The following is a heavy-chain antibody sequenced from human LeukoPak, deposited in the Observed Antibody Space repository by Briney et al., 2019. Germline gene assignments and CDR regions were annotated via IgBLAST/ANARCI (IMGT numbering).Heavy chain of an antibody. CDR2: ISGSGGST. CDR1: GFTFSSYA. J-gene: IGHJ4*02. V-gene: IGHV3-23*01. D-gene: IGHD3-22*01. Sequence: QPGGSLRLSCAASGFTFSSYAMSWVRQAPGKGLEWVSAISGSGGSTYYADSVEGRFTISRDNSKNTLYLQMNSLRAEDTAVYYCAKDIEVIKACFDYWGQGTLVTVSS. CDR3: AKDIEVIKACFDY.